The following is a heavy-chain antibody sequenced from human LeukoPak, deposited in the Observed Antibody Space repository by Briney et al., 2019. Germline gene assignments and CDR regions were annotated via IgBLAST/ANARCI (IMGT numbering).Heavy chain of an antibody. D-gene: IGHD1-1*01. CDR1: GFIFSDYG. J-gene: IGHJ4*02. V-gene: IGHV3-33*07. CDR3: ARWGGTRQYYFDY. CDR2: TRFDGSIK. Sequence: PGRSLRLSCAVSGFIFSDYGFYWVRQAPGKGLEWVAVTRFDGSIKQYADSVKGRFTISRDDSKNTLYLQMNSLKSEDTAVYYCARWGGTRQYYFDYWGRGTLVTVSS.